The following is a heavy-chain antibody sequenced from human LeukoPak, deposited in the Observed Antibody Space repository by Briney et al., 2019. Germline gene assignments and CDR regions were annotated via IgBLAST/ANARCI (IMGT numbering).Heavy chain of an antibody. D-gene: IGHD3-22*01. CDR3: ARHRSTYDSSGYSPLYYFDY. CDR2: INHSGST. J-gene: IGHJ4*02. V-gene: IGHV4-34*01. Sequence: SETLSLTCAVYGGSFSGYYWSWIRQPPGKGLEWIGEINHSGSTNYNPSLKSRVTISVDTSKNQFSLKLSSVTAADTAVYYCARHRSTYDSSGYSPLYYFDYWGQGTLVTVSS. CDR1: GGSFSGYY.